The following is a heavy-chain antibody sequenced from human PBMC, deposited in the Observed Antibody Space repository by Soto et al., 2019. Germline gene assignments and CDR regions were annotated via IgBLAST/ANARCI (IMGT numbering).Heavy chain of an antibody. Sequence: QVQLQESGPGLVEPSETLSLTCTVSGSSIRSNYWSWIRQPPGKGLEWIGYIYHSGTTNYNPSLKSRATISVDTSKNQLSLKVTSVTAADTAIYYCARDPCGGDCSFDFWGQGTLVVVSS. V-gene: IGHV4-59*12. D-gene: IGHD2-21*02. CDR1: GSSIRSNY. CDR2: IYHSGTT. J-gene: IGHJ4*02. CDR3: ARDPCGGDCSFDF.